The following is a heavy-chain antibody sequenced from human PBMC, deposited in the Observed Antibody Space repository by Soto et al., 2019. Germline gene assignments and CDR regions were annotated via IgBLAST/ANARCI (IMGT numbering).Heavy chain of an antibody. Sequence: SATLSLTCAVYGGSFSGYYWSWIRQPPGKGLEWIGEINHSGSTNYNPSLKSRVTISVDTSKNQFSLKLSSVTAADTAVYYCARGPEQWLPTHYFDYWGQGTLVTVSS. CDR2: INHSGST. J-gene: IGHJ4*02. CDR1: GGSFSGYY. D-gene: IGHD6-19*01. CDR3: ARGPEQWLPTHYFDY. V-gene: IGHV4-34*01.